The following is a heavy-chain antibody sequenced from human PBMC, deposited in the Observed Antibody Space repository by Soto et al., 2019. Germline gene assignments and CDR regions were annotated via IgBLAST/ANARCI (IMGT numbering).Heavy chain of an antibody. Sequence: QVQLVQSGAEVKKPGASVKVSCKASGYAFTDHYIHWVRQAPGQGLEWMGIISPDGGSTRYSQKLQARITMTRDTSTSTVYMELSSLRSEDTAVYYCARAPRGGVIIVITSAQIDYWGQGTLVTVSS. CDR1: GYAFTDHY. V-gene: IGHV1-46*01. CDR2: ISPDGGST. J-gene: IGHJ4*02. CDR3: ARAPRGGVIIVITSAQIDY. D-gene: IGHD3-3*01.